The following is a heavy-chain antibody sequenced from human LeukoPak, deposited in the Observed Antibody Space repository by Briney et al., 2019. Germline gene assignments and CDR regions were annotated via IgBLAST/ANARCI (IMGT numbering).Heavy chain of an antibody. CDR2: IYYSGST. D-gene: IGHD3-22*01. J-gene: IGHJ3*02. CDR3: ARRDPITTDAFDI. V-gene: IGHV4-39*01. Sequence: SETLSLTCTVSGGPISSSSYYWGWIRQPPGKGLEWIGSIYYSGSTYYNPSLKSRVTISVDTSKNQFSLKLSSVTAADTAVYYCARRDPITTDAFDIWGQGTMVTVSS. CDR1: GGPISSSSYY.